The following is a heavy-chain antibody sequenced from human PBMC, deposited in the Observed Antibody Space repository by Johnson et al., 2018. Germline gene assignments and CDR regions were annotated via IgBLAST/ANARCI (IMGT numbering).Heavy chain of an antibody. J-gene: IGHJ1*01. CDR1: GFTFSAYG. CDR3: AKDWEIAAVGTGGYFHH. V-gene: IGHV3-30*18. CDR2: ISSDGSNN. D-gene: IGHD6-13*01. Sequence: QVQLVQAGGGVVQPGRSLSLSCAASGFTFSAYGIHWVRQAPGTGLEWVAVISSDGSNNYFADSVKGRCTISRDNSKNTLYLQMNSLRAEDTAVYYCAKDWEIAAVGTGGYFHHGGQGTLVTVST.